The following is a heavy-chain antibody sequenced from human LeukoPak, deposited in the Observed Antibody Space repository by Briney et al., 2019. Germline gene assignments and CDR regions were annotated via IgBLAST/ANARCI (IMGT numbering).Heavy chain of an antibody. J-gene: IGHJ4*02. CDR2: IYFNGGST. D-gene: IGHD2-8*01. V-gene: IGHV4-39*01. CDR3: ARVLHAPYLIDS. CDR1: GGSISNNIYY. Sequence: PSETLSLTCTVSGGSISNNIYYWAWIRQPPGKGLEWIGSIYFNGGSTYYNPSLKTRATISIDTSKNQFSLNLRSVTAADTAVYYCARVLHAPYLIDSWGQGTLVTVSS.